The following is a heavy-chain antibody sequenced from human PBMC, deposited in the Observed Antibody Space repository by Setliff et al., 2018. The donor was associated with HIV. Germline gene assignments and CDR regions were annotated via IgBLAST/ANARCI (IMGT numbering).Heavy chain of an antibody. CDR2: IIPIFNTA. D-gene: IGHD6-13*01. CDR3: ARSSLAAAGLGYMDV. Sequence: SVKVSCKASGYTFNNYGISWVRQAPGQGLEWMGGIIPIFNTANYAQKFQGRVTITADGSTSTAYMELSSLRFEDTAVYYCARSSLAAAGLGYMDVWGKGTTVTVSS. J-gene: IGHJ6*03. V-gene: IGHV1-69*13. CDR1: GYTFNNYG.